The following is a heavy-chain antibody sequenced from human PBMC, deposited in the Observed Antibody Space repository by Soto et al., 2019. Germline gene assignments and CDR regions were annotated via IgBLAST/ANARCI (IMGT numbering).Heavy chain of an antibody. CDR3: ARRYGSAFDI. J-gene: IGHJ3*02. CDR1: GCSISSYY. V-gene: IGHV4-59*01. CDR2: IFYSGST. D-gene: IGHD4-17*01. Sequence: SETLSLTCTFSGCSISSYYWSWIRQPPGKGLEWIGYIFYSGSTNYNPSLKSRVTISVDTSKNQFSLKLSSVTAADTAVYYCARRYGSAFDIWGHGTMVTVSS.